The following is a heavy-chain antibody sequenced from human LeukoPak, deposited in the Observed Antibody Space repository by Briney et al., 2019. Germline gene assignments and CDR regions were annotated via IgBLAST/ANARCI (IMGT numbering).Heavy chain of an antibody. CDR1: GYTVTSYG. D-gene: IGHD6-19*01. Sequence: SSVKVSCTASGYTVTSYGISWVRQAPGQGLEWVGWISAYNGNTNYAQKLQGRVTMTTDTSTSTAHIELRSRRSDATAVYYCARALGYSSGWYGTFDYWGQGTLVTVSS. J-gene: IGHJ4*02. V-gene: IGHV1-18*01. CDR2: ISAYNGNT. CDR3: ARALGYSSGWYGTFDY.